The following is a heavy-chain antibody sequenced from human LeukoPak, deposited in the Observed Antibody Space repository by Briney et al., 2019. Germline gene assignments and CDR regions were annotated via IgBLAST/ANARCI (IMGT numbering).Heavy chain of an antibody. CDR2: INPNSGGT. V-gene: IGHV1-2*02. D-gene: IGHD1-26*01. J-gene: IGHJ4*02. Sequence: GASVKVSCKGSGCTFTDYYMHWVRQAPGQGLEWMGWINPNSGGTNSAQKFQGRVTMTRDTSVSILYMELSSLRSDDTAVYYCARQVGATTGYGYWGQGTLVTVSS. CDR1: GCTFTDYY. CDR3: ARQVGATTGYGY.